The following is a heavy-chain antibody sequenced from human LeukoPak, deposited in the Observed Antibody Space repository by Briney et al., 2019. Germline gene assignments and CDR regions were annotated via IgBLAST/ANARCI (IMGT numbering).Heavy chain of an antibody. J-gene: IGHJ4*02. CDR2: IKQGGSEK. D-gene: IGHD4-17*01. V-gene: IGHV3-7*01. CDR3: ARVYGAYAFDF. Sequence: GGSLRPSCAASGFTFSSYWMSWVRQAPGKGLEWVANIKQGGSEKYYVDSVKGRFTISRDNAKNSLYLQMNSLRAEDTAVYYCARVYGAYAFDFWGQGTLVTVSS. CDR1: GFTFSSYW.